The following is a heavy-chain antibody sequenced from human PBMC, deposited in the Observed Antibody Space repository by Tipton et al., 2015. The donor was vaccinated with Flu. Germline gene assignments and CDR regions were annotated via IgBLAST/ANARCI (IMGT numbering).Heavy chain of an antibody. Sequence: SLRLSCTASGFTFGDYAMSWVRQAPGKGLEWVGFIRSKAYGGTTEYAASVKGRFTISRDDSKSIAYLQMNSLKTEDTAVYYCTRTSDGVDYYDSSGYYYYWGQGTLVTVSS. CDR2: IRSKAYGGTT. CDR1: GFTFGDYA. V-gene: IGHV3-49*04. J-gene: IGHJ4*02. CDR3: TRTSDGVDYYDSSGYYYY. D-gene: IGHD3-22*01.